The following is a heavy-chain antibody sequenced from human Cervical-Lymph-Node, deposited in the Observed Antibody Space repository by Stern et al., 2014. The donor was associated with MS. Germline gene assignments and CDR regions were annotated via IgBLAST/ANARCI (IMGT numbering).Heavy chain of an antibody. CDR3: ARMMGSGYRHYFDY. J-gene: IGHJ4*02. D-gene: IGHD3-3*01. Sequence: QVTLRESGPALVKPTQTLTLTCTFSGFSLVTSGVGVSWIRQPPGKALEWLARIDWNDKTCYNTSRMIRLTITKYTAKNQVVLTMTDVDPVDTATYDCARMMGSGYRHYFDYWGQGTPVTVS. CDR1: GFSLVTSGVG. CDR2: IDWNDKT. V-gene: IGHV2-70*15.